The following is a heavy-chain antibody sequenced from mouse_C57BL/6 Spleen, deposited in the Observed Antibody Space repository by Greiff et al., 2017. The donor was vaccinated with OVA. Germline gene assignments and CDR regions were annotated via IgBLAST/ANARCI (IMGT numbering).Heavy chain of an antibody. D-gene: IGHD3-1*01. Sequence: EVQLVESGPGLVKPSQSLSLTCSVTGYSITSGYYWNWIRQFPGNKLEWMGYISYDGSNNYNPSLKNRISITRDTSKNQFFLKLNSVTTEDTATYYCARGVLGGYFDVWGTGTTVTVSS. V-gene: IGHV3-6*01. J-gene: IGHJ1*03. CDR2: ISYDGSN. CDR1: GYSITSGYY. CDR3: ARGVLGGYFDV.